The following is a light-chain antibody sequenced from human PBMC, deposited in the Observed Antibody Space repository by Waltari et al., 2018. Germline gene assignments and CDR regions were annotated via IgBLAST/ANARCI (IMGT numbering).Light chain of an antibody. V-gene: IGLV1-44*01. J-gene: IGLJ3*02. CDR2: SDD. CDR1: SSNIGRNP. CDR3: STWDDSLNGQV. Sequence: QSVLTQPPSASGSPGQRVIISCSGSSSNIGRNPVNWYQQLPGTAPTLLIYSDDQRPSGFPERFSGSKSGTSASLGIAGLLAEDEAVYHCSTWDDSLNGQVFGGGSKVTVL.